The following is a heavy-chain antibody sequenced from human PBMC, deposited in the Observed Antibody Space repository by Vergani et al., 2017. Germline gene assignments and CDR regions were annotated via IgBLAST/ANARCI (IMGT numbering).Heavy chain of an antibody. J-gene: IGHJ6*03. D-gene: IGHD2-8*01. CDR1: GGSFTSYH. CDR2: IDHTGRP. CDR3: ARVKTETNGHLYYYYNMDV. Sequence: QVQLQQRGGGLLKPSETLSLSCVVNGGSFTSYHWTWIRQSPGEGLEWVGDIDHTGRPDYNPSLKSRLTMSVDKSRNQFSLTLNSVTATDTAIYFCARVKTETNGHLYYYYNMDVWGQGTEVTDS. V-gene: IGHV4-34*01.